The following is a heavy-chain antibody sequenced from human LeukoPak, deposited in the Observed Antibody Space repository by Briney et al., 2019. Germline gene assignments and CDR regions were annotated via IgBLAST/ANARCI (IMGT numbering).Heavy chain of an antibody. D-gene: IGHD3-22*01. CDR2: ISYSGST. V-gene: IGHV4-59*08. Sequence: PSETLSLTCTVSGGSISRYYWSWIRQPPGKGLEWIGYISYSGSTNYNPSLKSRVTISVDTSQNQFSLKLSSVTAADTAMYYCARHLYESRGQTSFDYWGQGTLVTVSS. CDR3: ARHLYESRGQTSFDY. CDR1: GGSISRYY. J-gene: IGHJ4*02.